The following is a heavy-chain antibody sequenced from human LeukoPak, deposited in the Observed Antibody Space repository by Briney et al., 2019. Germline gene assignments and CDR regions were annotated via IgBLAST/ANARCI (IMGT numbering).Heavy chain of an antibody. CDR2: INPNSGVP. CDR1: GYTFTDYY. J-gene: IGHJ4*02. D-gene: IGHD2-15*01. CDR3: ARVGSNCGAGSCLDY. V-gene: IGHV1-2*02. Sequence: ASVKVSCKASGYTFTDYYMHWVRQAPGQGLEWMGWINPNSGVPNFAQKFQGRVTMTRDTSISTAYMELSRLRSDDTAVYYCARVGSNCGAGSCLDYWGQGTLVTVSA.